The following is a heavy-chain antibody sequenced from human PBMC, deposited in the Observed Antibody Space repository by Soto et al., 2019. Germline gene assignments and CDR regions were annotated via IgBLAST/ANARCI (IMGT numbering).Heavy chain of an antibody. CDR1: GGTFSSYA. CDR3: ARGVGSGTYYNQYNWFDP. Sequence: SVKVSCKASGGTFSSYAISWVRQAPGQGLEWMGGFIPIFGTADYAQKFQGRVTITADESTSTAYMGLSSLRSEDTAVYYCARGVGSGTYYNQYNWFDPWGQGTLVTVS. V-gene: IGHV1-69*13. J-gene: IGHJ5*02. D-gene: IGHD3-10*01. CDR2: FIPIFGTA.